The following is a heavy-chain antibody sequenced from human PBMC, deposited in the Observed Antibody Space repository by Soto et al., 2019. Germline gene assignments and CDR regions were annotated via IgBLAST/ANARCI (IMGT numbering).Heavy chain of an antibody. J-gene: IGHJ1*01. Sequence: QLQLQESGPGLVKPSETLSLTCTVSGGSISSSSYYWGWIRQPPGKGLEWIGSIYYSGSTYYNPSLKSRVTISVDTSKNQFSLKLSSVTAADTAVYYCARQSGYCSGGRCYRQTYFQHWGQGTLVTVSS. D-gene: IGHD2-15*01. CDR1: GGSISSSSYY. CDR2: IYYSGST. V-gene: IGHV4-39*01. CDR3: ARQSGYCSGGRCYRQTYFQH.